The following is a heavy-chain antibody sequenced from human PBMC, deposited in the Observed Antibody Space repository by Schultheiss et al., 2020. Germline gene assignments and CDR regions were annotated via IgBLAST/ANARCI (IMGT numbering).Heavy chain of an antibody. CDR2: ISSSGSTI. CDR1: GFTFSSYG. Sequence: GGSLRLSCAASGFTFSSYGMHWVRQAPGKGLEWVSYISSSGSTIYYADSVKGRFTISRDNAKNSLYLQMNSLRAEDTAVYYCARVGITMIGATGFDYWGQGTLVTVSS. J-gene: IGHJ4*02. CDR3: ARVGITMIGATGFDY. D-gene: IGHD3-22*01. V-gene: IGHV3-48*04.